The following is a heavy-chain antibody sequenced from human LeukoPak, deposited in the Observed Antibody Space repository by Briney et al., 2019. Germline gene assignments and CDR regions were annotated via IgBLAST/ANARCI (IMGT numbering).Heavy chain of an antibody. J-gene: IGHJ4*02. V-gene: IGHV1-18*01. D-gene: IGHD3-22*01. CDR1: GYTFTSYG. CDR2: ISAYNGNT. CDR3: ASAADYDSSGYYSPILKN. Sequence: GASVKVSCKASGYTFTSYGISWVRQAPGQGLEWMGWISAYNGNTNYAQKLQGRVTMTTDTSTSTAYMELRSLRSDDTAVYYCASAADYDSSGYYSPILKNWGQGTLVTVSS.